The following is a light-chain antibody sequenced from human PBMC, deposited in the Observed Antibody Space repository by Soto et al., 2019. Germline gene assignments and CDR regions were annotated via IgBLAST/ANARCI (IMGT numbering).Light chain of an antibody. J-gene: IGKJ4*01. Sequence: DIVMTQSPDALAVSLGERATINCKSSQSILFNSNNKNYLAWYQQKPGQPPKLLIYWASTRESGVPERFRGSGSGTDFTLTISRLQAEDVAVYYCQQYWSPPLTFGGGTKVEIK. CDR3: QQYWSPPLT. V-gene: IGKV4-1*01. CDR2: WAS. CDR1: QSILFNSNNKNY.